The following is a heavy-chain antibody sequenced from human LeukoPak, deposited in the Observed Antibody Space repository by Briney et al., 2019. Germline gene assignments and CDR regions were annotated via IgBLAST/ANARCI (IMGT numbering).Heavy chain of an antibody. CDR3: ALLTPGTAVAGTTEFDY. D-gene: IGHD6-19*01. CDR2: INPNSGGT. V-gene: IGHV1-2*02. J-gene: IGHJ4*02. Sequence: GASVKVSCKASGYTFTGYYMHWVRQAPGQGLEWMGWINPNSGGTNYAQKLQGRVTMTRDTSISTAYMELSRLRSDDTAVYYCALLTPGTAVAGTTEFDYWGQGTLVTGSS. CDR1: GYTFTGYY.